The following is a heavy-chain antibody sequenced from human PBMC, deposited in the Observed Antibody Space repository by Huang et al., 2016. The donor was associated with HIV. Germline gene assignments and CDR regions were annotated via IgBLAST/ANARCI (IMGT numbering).Heavy chain of an antibody. J-gene: IGHJ4*02. V-gene: IGHV1-3*01. CDR1: GYSFTTYA. CDR2: INPCNGNT. D-gene: IGHD2-21*01. Sequence: QVQLVQSGAEVKKPGASVKVSCKASGYSFTTYALHWGRQAPGHRLEWMGGINPCNGNTNYSQKFQGRVTITRDTSTSTVYMEVSSLTFEDTAVYYCAREFVIFGAPLWPAYWGQGTLISVSS. CDR3: AREFVIFGAPLWPAY.